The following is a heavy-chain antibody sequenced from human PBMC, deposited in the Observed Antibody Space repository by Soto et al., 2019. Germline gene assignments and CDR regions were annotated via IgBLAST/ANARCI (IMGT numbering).Heavy chain of an antibody. V-gene: IGHV3-74*01. CDR2: ISPDGKNT. J-gene: IGHJ4*02. Sequence: GGSLRLSCAASGFKFSSYWMHWVRQVPGKGLVWVSRISPDGKNTNYADSVKGRFTIPRDNAKNTVFLQMNSLRVEDMAVYYCVRGASSGYYRIDYWGQGALVTVSS. CDR3: VRGASSGYYRIDY. CDR1: GFKFSSYW. D-gene: IGHD3-22*01.